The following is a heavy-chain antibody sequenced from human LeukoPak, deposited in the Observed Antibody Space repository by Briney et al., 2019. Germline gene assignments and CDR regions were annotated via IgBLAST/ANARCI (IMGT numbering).Heavy chain of an antibody. Sequence: GGSLRLSCAVSGLTVSRTHMSWDRQAPGKGLEWVSVIYSGGYTYYADSVRGRFTISRDNSKNTVYLQMNSLKTEDTAVYYCARAQGSSAYYCDHWGQGALVTASS. CDR1: GLTVSRTH. CDR3: ARAQGSSAYYCDH. D-gene: IGHD3-16*01. V-gene: IGHV3-66*02. J-gene: IGHJ4*02. CDR2: IYSGGYT.